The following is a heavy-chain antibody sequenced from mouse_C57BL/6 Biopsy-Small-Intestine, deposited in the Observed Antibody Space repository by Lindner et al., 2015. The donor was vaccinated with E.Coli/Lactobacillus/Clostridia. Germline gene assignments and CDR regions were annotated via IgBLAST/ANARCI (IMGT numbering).Heavy chain of an antibody. V-gene: IGHV1-81*01. D-gene: IGHD2-3*01. CDR1: GYTFTSYG. CDR3: ATYDGYPGWFAY. CDR2: IYPRSGNT. J-gene: IGHJ3*01. Sequence: VQLQESGAELARPGASVKLSCKASGYTFTSYGISWVKQRTGQGLEWIGEIYPRSGNTYYNEKFKGKATLTADKPSSTAYMELRSLTSEDSAVYFCATYDGYPGWFAYWGQGTLVTVSA.